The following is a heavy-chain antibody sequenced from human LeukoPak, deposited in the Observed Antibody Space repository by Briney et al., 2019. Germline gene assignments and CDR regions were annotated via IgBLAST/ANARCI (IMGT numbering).Heavy chain of an antibody. CDR2: IKQDGSEK. V-gene: IGHV3-7*01. CDR3: ARDKVVGPSNFDY. CDR1: GFTFTSYW. D-gene: IGHD1-26*01. Sequence: GGSLRLPCAASGFTFTSYWMSWVRQAPGKGLEWVANIKQDGSEKYYVDSVKGRFTISRDNAKNSLYLQMNSPRAEDTAVYYCARDKVVGPSNFDYWGQGTLVTVSS. J-gene: IGHJ4*02.